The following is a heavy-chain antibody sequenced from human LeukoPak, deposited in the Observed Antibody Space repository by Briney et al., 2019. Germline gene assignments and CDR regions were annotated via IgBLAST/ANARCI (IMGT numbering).Heavy chain of an antibody. V-gene: IGHV3-30*02. CDR3: ARDGGRYYYDSSGYAFDI. D-gene: IGHD3-22*01. CDR2: IRYDGGNK. J-gene: IGHJ3*02. Sequence: PGGSLRLSCAASGFTFSNYGMQWVRQAPGKGLEWVAFIRYDGGNKYYADSVKGRFTISRDNSKNTLYLQMNSLRAEDTAVYYCARDGGRYYYDSSGYAFDIWGQGTMVTVSS. CDR1: GFTFSNYG.